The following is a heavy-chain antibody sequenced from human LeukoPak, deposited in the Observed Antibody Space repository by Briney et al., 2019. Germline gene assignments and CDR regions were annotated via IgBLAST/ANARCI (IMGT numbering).Heavy chain of an antibody. D-gene: IGHD3-10*01. V-gene: IGHV3-23*01. Sequence: TGGSLRLSCAASGFTFSSYAMNWVRQAPGKGLEWVSAISGSGGSTYYEDSVKGRFTISRDNSKNTLYLQMNSLRAEDTAVYYCAKDQSGSGSYYLYYGMDVWGQGTTVTASS. CDR1: GFTFSSYA. CDR2: ISGSGGST. J-gene: IGHJ6*02. CDR3: AKDQSGSGSYYLYYGMDV.